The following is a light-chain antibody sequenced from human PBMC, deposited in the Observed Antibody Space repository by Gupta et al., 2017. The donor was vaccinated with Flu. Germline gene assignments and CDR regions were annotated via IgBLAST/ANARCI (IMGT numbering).Light chain of an antibody. CDR1: QSVTSN. CDR2: GAS. V-gene: IGKV3-15*01. J-gene: IGKJ2*01. Sequence: EIVMTHSPATLSVSPGERATLSCRASQSVTSNLAWYQQKPGQAPRLLIYGASTRATGIPARFSGSGSGTEFTLTISSLQSEDFAVYYCQQHNNWPPYTFGQGTQLEIK. CDR3: QQHNNWPPYT.